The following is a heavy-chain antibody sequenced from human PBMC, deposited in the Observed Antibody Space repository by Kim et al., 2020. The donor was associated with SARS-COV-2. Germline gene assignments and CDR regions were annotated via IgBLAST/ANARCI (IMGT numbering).Heavy chain of an antibody. CDR3: ARIRTGIAVAGTSLSDY. V-gene: IGHV3-48*03. CDR1: GFTFSSYE. D-gene: IGHD6-19*01. Sequence: GGSLRLSCAASGFTFSSYEMNWVRQAPGKGLEWVSSISSSGSNIYYADSVKGRFTISRDNAKNSLYLQMNSLRVEDTAVYYCARIRTGIAVAGTSLSDYWGQGTLVTVSS. CDR2: ISSSGSNI. J-gene: IGHJ4*02.